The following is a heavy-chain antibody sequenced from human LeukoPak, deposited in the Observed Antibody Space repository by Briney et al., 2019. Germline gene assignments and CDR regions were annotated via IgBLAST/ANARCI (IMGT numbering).Heavy chain of an antibody. CDR2: ISSSSSTI. V-gene: IGHV3-48*01. D-gene: IGHD2-2*01. CDR1: GFTFSSYA. J-gene: IGHJ3*02. Sequence: GGSLRLSCAASGFTFSSYAMNWVRQAPGKGLEWVSYISSSSSTIYYADSVKGRFTISRDNAKNSLYLQMNSLRAEDTAVYYCARDGSPLGYCSSTSCYSDAFDIWGQGTMVTVSS. CDR3: ARDGSPLGYCSSTSCYSDAFDI.